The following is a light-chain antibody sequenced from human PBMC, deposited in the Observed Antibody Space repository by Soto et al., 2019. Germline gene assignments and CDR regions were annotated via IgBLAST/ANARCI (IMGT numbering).Light chain of an antibody. V-gene: IGLV2-11*01. CDR2: DVS. Sequence: QSALTQPRSVSGSPGQSVTISCTGTSSDVGGYNYVSWYQQHPGKAPKLMIYDVSKRPSGVADRFSGSKSGNTASLTISGLQAEDEADYYCCSYAGSYTFVFGRGTKLTVL. J-gene: IGLJ2*01. CDR3: CSYAGSYTFV. CDR1: SSDVGGYNY.